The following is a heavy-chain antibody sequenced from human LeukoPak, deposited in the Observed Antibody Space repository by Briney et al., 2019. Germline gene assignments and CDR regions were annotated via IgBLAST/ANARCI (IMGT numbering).Heavy chain of an antibody. Sequence: GESLKISCKGSGYSFTSYWIGWVRQMPGKGLEWMGTIYPGDSDTRYSPSFQGQVTISAGKSISTAYLQWSSLKASDTAMYYCARWEQDYYDSSGYYKLDYWGQGTLVTVSS. J-gene: IGHJ4*02. D-gene: IGHD3-22*01. CDR1: GYSFTSYW. V-gene: IGHV5-51*01. CDR3: ARWEQDYYDSSGYYKLDY. CDR2: IYPGDSDT.